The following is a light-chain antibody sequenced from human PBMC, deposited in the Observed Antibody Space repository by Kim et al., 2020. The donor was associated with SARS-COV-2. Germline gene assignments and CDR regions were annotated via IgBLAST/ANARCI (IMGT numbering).Light chain of an antibody. CDR3: SSFTTTTARV. CDR1: TSDVGAYDY. V-gene: IGLV2-14*03. Sequence: QSALTQPASLSGSPGHSITISCTGTTSDVGAYDYVSWYQQFPGNAPKLIIYDVTHRPSGVSDRFSGSKSGNTASLTISGLQADDEADYYCSSFTTTTARVFGGGTQLTVL. J-gene: IGLJ3*02. CDR2: DVT.